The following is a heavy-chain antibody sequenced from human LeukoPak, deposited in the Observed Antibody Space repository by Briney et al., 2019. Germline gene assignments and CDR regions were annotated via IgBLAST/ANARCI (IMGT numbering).Heavy chain of an antibody. CDR2: INHSGST. D-gene: IGHD4-17*01. CDR1: GGSFSDYY. Sequence: SETLSLTCAVYGGSFSDYYWSWIRQPPGKGLEWIGEINHSGSTNYNPSLKSRVTISVDTSKNQFSLKLSSVTAADTAVYYCARGGDYYWYFDLWGRGTLVTVSS. J-gene: IGHJ2*01. V-gene: IGHV4-34*01. CDR3: ARGGDYYWYFDL.